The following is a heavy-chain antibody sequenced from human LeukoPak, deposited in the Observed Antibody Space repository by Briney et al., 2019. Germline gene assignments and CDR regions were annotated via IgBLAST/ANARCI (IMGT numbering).Heavy chain of an antibody. CDR3: ARGWGGHGRSWGALDF. V-gene: IGHV3-13*01. CDR2: IGTVTDT. CDR1: GFNFKNYD. J-gene: IGHJ4*02. D-gene: IGHD3-16*01. Sequence: GGSLRLSCAASGFNFKNYDYHWVRQAAGKRLEWVSGIGTVTDTFYLDSVEGRFTISRENAKNSFYLQMNGLRAGDTAVYYCARGWGGHGRSWGALDFWGQGILVTVSS.